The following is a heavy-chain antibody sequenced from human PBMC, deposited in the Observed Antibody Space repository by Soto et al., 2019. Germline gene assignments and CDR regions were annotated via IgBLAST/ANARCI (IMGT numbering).Heavy chain of an antibody. V-gene: IGHV3-30*18. CDR3: AKGMGGRYCTNGVCYTGFDY. CDR2: ISYDGSNK. J-gene: IGHJ4*02. CDR1: GFTFSSYG. Sequence: QVQLVESGGGVVQPGRSLRLSCAASGFTFSSYGMHWVRQAPGKGLEWVAVISYDGSNKYYADSVKGRFTISRDNSKNTLYLQMNSLRAEDTAVYYCAKGMGGRYCTNGVCYTGFDYWGQGTLVTVSS. D-gene: IGHD2-8*01.